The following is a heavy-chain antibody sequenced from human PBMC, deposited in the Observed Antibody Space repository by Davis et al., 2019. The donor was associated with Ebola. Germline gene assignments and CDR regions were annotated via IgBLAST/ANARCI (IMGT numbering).Heavy chain of an antibody. CDR3: ARDLTTVTTNWFDP. D-gene: IGHD4-17*01. CDR2: IIPILGIA. V-gene: IGHV1-69*04. Sequence: SVKVSCKASGGTFSSYAISWVRQAPGQGLEWMGRIIPILGIANYAQKFQGRVTITADKSTSTAYMELRSLRSDDTAVYYCARDLTTVTTNWFDPWGQGTLVTVSS. CDR1: GGTFSSYA. J-gene: IGHJ5*02.